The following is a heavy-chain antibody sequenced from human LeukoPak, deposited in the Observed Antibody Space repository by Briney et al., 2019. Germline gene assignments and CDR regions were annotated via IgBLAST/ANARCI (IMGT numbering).Heavy chain of an antibody. CDR3: ARAWIEYYSSTSCHNWFDP. D-gene: IGHD2-2*01. V-gene: IGHV4-34*01. CDR2: INHSGST. CDR1: GGSFSGYY. J-gene: IGHJ5*02. Sequence: SETLSLTCAVYGGSFSGYYWSWIRQPPGKGLEWIGEINHSGSTNYNPSLKSRVTISVDTSKNQFSLKLSSVTAADTAVYYCARAWIEYYSSTSCHNWFDPWGQGTLVTVSS.